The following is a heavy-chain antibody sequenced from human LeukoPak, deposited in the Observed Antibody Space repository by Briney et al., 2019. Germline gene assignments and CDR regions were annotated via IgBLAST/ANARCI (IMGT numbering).Heavy chain of an antibody. CDR3: ARGRSSGWYRAFDI. CDR1: GFTFSSYA. J-gene: IGHJ3*02. CDR2: ISSNGGST. V-gene: IGHV3-64*01. Sequence: HPGGSLRLSCAASGFTFSSYAMHWARQAPGKGLEYVSAISSNGGSTYYANSVKGRFTISRDNSKNTLYLQMGSLRAEDMAVYYCARGRSSGWYRAFDIWGQGTMVTVSS. D-gene: IGHD6-19*01.